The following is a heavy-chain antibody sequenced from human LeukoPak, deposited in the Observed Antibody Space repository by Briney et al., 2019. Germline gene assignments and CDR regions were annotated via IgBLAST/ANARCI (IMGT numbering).Heavy chain of an antibody. CDR1: GGSFSGYY. J-gene: IGHJ4*02. CDR2: INHSGST. D-gene: IGHD3-9*01. V-gene: IGHV4-34*01. CDR3: ARGSLTIFL. Sequence: PSETLSLTCAVYGGSFSGYYRSWIRQPPGKGLEWIGEINHSGSTNYNPSLKSRVTISVDTSKNQFSLKLSSVTAADTAVYYCARGSLTIFLWGQGTLVTVSS.